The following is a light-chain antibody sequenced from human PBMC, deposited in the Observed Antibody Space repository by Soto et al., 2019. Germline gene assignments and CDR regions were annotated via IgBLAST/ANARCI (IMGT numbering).Light chain of an antibody. CDR2: EVS. J-gene: IGLJ2*01. CDR3: SSYTSSSTPVV. CDR1: SSDVGGYNY. Sequence: QSALTQPASVSGSPGQSITISCTGTSSDVGGYNYVSWYQQHPGKAPKLMIYEVSNRPSGVSNRFSGSKSGNTASPTISGLQAEDKADFYCSSYTSSSTPVVFGGGTKLTVL. V-gene: IGLV2-14*01.